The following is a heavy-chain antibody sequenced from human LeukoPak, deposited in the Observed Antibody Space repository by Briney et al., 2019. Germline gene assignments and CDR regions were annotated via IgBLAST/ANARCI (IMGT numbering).Heavy chain of an antibody. CDR2: INPSGGST. CDR1: GYTFTSYY. Sequence: ASVKVSCKASGYTFTSYYMHGVRQAPGQGLEWMGIINPSGGSTNYAQKFQGRVTITADESTSTAYMELSSLRSEDTAVYYCARGHIVTTHAYNWFDPWGQGTLVTVSS. J-gene: IGHJ5*02. D-gene: IGHD4-17*01. CDR3: ARGHIVTTHAYNWFDP. V-gene: IGHV1-46*01.